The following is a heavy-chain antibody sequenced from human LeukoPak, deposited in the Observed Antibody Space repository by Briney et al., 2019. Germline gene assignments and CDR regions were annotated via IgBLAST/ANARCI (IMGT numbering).Heavy chain of an antibody. CDR3: ARGEGYTVTTSDYYYYYYMDV. D-gene: IGHD4-11*01. J-gene: IGHJ6*03. CDR2: ILPIFGTA. CDR1: GGTFSSYA. Sequence: GSSVKVSCKASGGTFSSYAISWVRQPPAQGLEWMGGILPIFGTANYAQKVEGRVTITTDESTSTAYMELSSLRSEDTAVYYCARGEGYTVTTSDYYYYYYMDVWGKGTTVTVSS. V-gene: IGHV1-69*05.